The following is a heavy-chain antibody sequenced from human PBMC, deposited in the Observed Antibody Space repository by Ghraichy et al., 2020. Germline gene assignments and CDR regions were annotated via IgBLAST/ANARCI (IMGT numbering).Heavy chain of an antibody. CDR3: AGGSGKTPGY. CDR2: MYYSGTT. D-gene: IGHD3-10*01. Sequence: SETLSLTCTVSGGSTSRYYWSWIRQTPGRGLEWIGYMYYSGTTNYNPSLKSRVTISVDTSKNQFSLKLSSVTAADTAVYYCAGGSGKTPGYWGQGTLVTVSS. J-gene: IGHJ4*02. V-gene: IGHV4-59*08. CDR1: GGSTSRYY.